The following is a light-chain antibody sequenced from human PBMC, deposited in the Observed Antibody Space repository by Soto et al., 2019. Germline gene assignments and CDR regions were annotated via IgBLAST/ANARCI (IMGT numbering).Light chain of an antibody. CDR1: SSEIGRYNL. CDR3: SLYASNNTFM. V-gene: IGLV2-23*02. Sequence: QSALTQPASVSGSPGQSITISCTGTSSEIGRYNLVSWYQQHPGTPPKPMLAEATKRPSGVSNRFSGSKAGNTASLTISGLQDEDEADDYCSLYASNNTFMFGGGTKLTVL. CDR2: EAT. J-gene: IGLJ3*02.